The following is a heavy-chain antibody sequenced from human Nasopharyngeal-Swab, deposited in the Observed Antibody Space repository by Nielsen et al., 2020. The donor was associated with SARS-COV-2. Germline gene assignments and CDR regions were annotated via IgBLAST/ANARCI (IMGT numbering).Heavy chain of an antibody. V-gene: IGHV4-31*03. J-gene: IGHJ4*02. CDR1: GGSISSGGYY. D-gene: IGHD1-7*01. Sequence: SETLSLTCTVSGGSISSGGYYWSWIRQHPGKGLEWIGYIYYSGSTYYNPSLKSRVTISVDTSKNQFSLKLSSVTAADTAVYYCARGPLTGTTGRSFYYFDYWGQGTLVTVSS. CDR2: IYYSGST. CDR3: ARGPLTGTTGRSFYYFDY.